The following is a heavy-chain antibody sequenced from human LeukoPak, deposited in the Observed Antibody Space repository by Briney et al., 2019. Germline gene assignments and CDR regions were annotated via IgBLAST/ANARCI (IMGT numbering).Heavy chain of an antibody. J-gene: IGHJ4*02. CDR3: ARVGRGDHTWGSYYCDH. CDR2: ISSSGSA. V-gene: IGHV4-59*01. CDR1: GDSFSSYH. Sequence: SETLSLTCTVSGDSFSSYHWSWLRQPPGKGLEWIGYISSSGSASYNLSLKSRVTISVDTSKNQFSLRLSSVTAADTAVYYCARVGRGDHTWGSYYCDHWGQGTLVSVSS. D-gene: IGHD3-16*01.